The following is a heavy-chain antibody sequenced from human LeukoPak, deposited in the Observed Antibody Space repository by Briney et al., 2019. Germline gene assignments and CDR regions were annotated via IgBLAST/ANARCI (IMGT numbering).Heavy chain of an antibody. D-gene: IGHD6-6*01. CDR1: GFSFSGHW. Sequence: GGSLRLSCTASGFSFSGHWMHWARQLPGKGLVWFSRISPTGSTTSYADSVKGRFTVSRDNAKNTLYLQVNNLRAEDTAVYYCARGPNSNWSGLDFWGQGTLLTVSS. CDR2: ISPTGSTT. V-gene: IGHV3-74*01. CDR3: ARGPNSNWSGLDF. J-gene: IGHJ4*02.